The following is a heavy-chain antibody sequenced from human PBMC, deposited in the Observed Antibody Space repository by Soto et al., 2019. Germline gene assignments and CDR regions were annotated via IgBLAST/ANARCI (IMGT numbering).Heavy chain of an antibody. CDR2: INLGGDT. J-gene: IGHJ5*02. Sequence: GGSLRLSCAASGFTVSTYEMHWVRQGTGKGLEWVSRINLGGDTFYSGSVKGRFTVSRDDARNSAYLQMNSLRVGDTAVYYCARDDQYQLLSYNWSWFDPWGQGTLVTVSS. V-gene: IGHV3-13*01. D-gene: IGHD2-2*01. CDR1: GFTVSTYE. CDR3: ARDDQYQLLSYNWSWFDP.